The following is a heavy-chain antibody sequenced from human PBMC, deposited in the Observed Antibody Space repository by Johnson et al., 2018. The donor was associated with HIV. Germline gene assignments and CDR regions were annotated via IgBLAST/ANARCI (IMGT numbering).Heavy chain of an antibody. D-gene: IGHD3-10*01. CDR1: GFTFSSYA. Sequence: GVVQPGRSLRLSCAASGFTFSSYAMHWVRQAPGKGLEWVAVISYDGSNKYYADSVKGRFTISRDNSKNTLYLQMNSLRAEDTAVYYCARLPSWRGAFDIWGQGTMVTVSS. CDR2: ISYDGSNK. J-gene: IGHJ3*02. V-gene: IGHV3-30-3*01. CDR3: ARLPSWRGAFDI.